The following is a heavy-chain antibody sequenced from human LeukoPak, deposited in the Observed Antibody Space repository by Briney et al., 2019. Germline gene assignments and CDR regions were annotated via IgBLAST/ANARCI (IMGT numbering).Heavy chain of an antibody. CDR1: GFTFSSYG. Sequence: PGGSLRLSCATSGFTFSSYGMHWVRQAPGKGLEWVAVIWYDGSNKYYADSVKGRFTISRDNSKNTLYLQMNSLRAEDTAVYYCARSGSRGDASDIWGQGTKVTVSS. CDR3: ARSGSRGDASDI. J-gene: IGHJ3*02. D-gene: IGHD5-12*01. CDR2: IWYDGSNK. V-gene: IGHV3-33*01.